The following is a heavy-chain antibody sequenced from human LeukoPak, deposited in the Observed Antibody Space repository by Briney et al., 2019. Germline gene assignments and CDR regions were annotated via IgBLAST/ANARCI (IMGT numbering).Heavy chain of an antibody. J-gene: IGHJ4*02. CDR3: ARGSYEGGDYFDY. CDR2: ISYDGSNK. D-gene: IGHD3-22*01. V-gene: IGHV3-30*04. CDR1: GFTFSSYA. Sequence: PGRSLRLSRAASGFTFSSYAMHWVRQAPGKGLEWVAVISYDGSNKYYADSVKGRFTISRDNSKNTLYLQMNSLRAEDTAVYYCARGSYEGGDYFDYWGQGTLVTVSS.